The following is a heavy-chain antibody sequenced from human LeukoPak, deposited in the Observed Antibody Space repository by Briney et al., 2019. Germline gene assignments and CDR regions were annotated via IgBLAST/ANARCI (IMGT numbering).Heavy chain of an antibody. CDR3: ARHGIAGATTYYFGVDV. V-gene: IGHV4-59*08. J-gene: IGHJ6*02. D-gene: IGHD1-26*01. Sequence: SETLALICTVSGGSINSYYWSWIQQPPGKGLEWIGYIHYSGSTNYSPSLKSRITMSVDTSKNQFFLKVTSVTAADTAVYYCARHGIAGATTYYFGVDVWGQGTTVTVSS. CDR1: GGSINSYY. CDR2: IHYSGST.